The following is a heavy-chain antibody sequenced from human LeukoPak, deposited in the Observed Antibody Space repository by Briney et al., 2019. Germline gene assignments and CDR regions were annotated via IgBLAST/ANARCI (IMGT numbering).Heavy chain of an antibody. CDR2: ISYDGSNK. J-gene: IGHJ4*02. Sequence: GRSLRLSCAASRFTFISYDMHWVRQAPGKGLEWVAVISYDGSNKYYADSVKGRFTISRDNSENTLYLQMNSLRADDTAIYYCAKDFEGSGSYYCPFNYWGQGTLVTVSS. CDR3: AKDFEGSGSYYCPFNY. D-gene: IGHD3-10*01. V-gene: IGHV3-30*18. CDR1: RFTFISYD.